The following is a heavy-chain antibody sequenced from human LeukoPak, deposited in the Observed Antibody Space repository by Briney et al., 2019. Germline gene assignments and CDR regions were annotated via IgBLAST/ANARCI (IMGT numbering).Heavy chain of an antibody. D-gene: IGHD2-15*01. CDR1: GFTFSSYG. J-gene: IGHJ4*02. CDR2: IWYGGGNK. Sequence: GRSLRLSCAASGFTFSSYGMYWVRQAPGKGLEWVAVIWYGGGNKYYADSVKGRFTISRDNSKNTLYLQMNSLRAEDTAVYYCAKDRYPYCSGGSCHYFDYWGQGTLVTVSS. CDR3: AKDRYPYCSGGSCHYFDY. V-gene: IGHV3-30*18.